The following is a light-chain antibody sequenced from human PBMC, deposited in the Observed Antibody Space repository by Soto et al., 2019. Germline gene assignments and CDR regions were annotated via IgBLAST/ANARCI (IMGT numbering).Light chain of an antibody. CDR2: AAF. CDR3: LQHKTYSLT. CDR1: QDIRND. V-gene: IGKV1-17*01. Sequence: DIQMTQSPSSLSASVGDKVTITCRASQDIRNDLCWYQQKPGKAPKRLIYAAFILQSGVPPRFSGNGSGTEFTLTISSLQAEDYATYFCLQHKTYSLTFGQGTRLE. J-gene: IGKJ5*01.